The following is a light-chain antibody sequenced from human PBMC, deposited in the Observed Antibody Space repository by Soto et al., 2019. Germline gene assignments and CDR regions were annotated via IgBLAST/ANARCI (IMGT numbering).Light chain of an antibody. V-gene: IGLV2-14*01. CDR3: SSYTSSSTGV. J-gene: IGLJ1*01. Sequence: QSALTQPASVSGSPGQSITISYTGTSSDVGGYNYVSWYQQHPGKAPKLMIYDVSNRPSGVSNRFSGSKSGNTASLTISGLQAEDEADYYCSSYTSSSTGVFGTGTKVTVL. CDR1: SSDVGGYNY. CDR2: DVS.